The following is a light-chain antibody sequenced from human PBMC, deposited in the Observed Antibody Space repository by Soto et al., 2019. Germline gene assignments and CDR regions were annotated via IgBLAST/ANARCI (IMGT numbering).Light chain of an antibody. J-gene: IGLJ2*01. CDR2: EVS. CDR3: SSYTSSSVV. CDR1: SSDVGGYNY. Sequence: QSALTQPASVSGSPGQSITISCTGTSSDVGGYNYVSWYQQHPGKAPKLMIYEVSNRPSGVSNRFSGSKSGNTASLTISGLQAEDEADYYCSSYTSSSVVFGGGTKADRP. V-gene: IGLV2-14*01.